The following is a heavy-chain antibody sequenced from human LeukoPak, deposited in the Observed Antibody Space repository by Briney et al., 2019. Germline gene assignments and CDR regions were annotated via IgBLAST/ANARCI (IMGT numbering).Heavy chain of an antibody. V-gene: IGHV4-34*01. CDR2: INHSGST. J-gene: IGHJ4*02. D-gene: IGHD6-6*01. CDR3: ARGRTWAKRSIAARRSLNYYYDY. Sequence: PSETLSLTCAVYGGSFSGYYWSWIRQPPGKGLEWIGEINHSGSTNYNPSLKSRVTISVDTSKNQFSLKLSSVTAADTAVYYCARGRTWAKRSIAARRSLNYYYDYWGKGTLVTVSS. CDR1: GGSFSGYY.